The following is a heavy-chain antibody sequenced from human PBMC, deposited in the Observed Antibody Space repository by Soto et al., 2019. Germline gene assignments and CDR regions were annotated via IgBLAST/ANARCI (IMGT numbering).Heavy chain of an antibody. V-gene: IGHV4-59*01. Sequence: SETLSLTCTVSGASIRSYYWSRIRQPPGKGLEWIGYIYYSGSTNYNPSLKSRVTISLDTSKSEVSLKLSSVTAADTAVYYCARDSWNSYYYYYGMDVWGQGTTVTVSS. CDR1: GASIRSYY. CDR2: IYYSGST. J-gene: IGHJ6*02. D-gene: IGHD1-7*01. CDR3: ARDSWNSYYYYYGMDV.